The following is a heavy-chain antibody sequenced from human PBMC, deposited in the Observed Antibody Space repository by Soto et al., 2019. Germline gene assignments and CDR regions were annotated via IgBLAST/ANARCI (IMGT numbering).Heavy chain of an antibody. Sequence: ASVKVSCKASGGTFSSYAISWVRQAPGQGLEWMGGIIPIFGTANYAQKFQGRVTITADESTSTAYMELSSLRSEDTAVYYCARRHLGIAAATGAFDIWGQGTMVTVSS. V-gene: IGHV1-69*13. CDR3: ARRHLGIAAATGAFDI. CDR1: GGTFSSYA. D-gene: IGHD6-13*01. CDR2: IIPIFGTA. J-gene: IGHJ3*02.